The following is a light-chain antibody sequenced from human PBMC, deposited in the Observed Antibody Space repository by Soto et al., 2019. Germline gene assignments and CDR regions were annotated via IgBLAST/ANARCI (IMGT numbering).Light chain of an antibody. Sequence: QSALTQPASVSGSPGQSITISCTGTSSDVGAFNYVSWYQQHPGNAPKFLIYEVTNRPSGVSNRFSGSKSGNTASLTISGLQAEDEADYYCSSYTTSKHVVFGGGTKVTVL. CDR3: SSYTTSKHVV. V-gene: IGLV2-14*01. J-gene: IGLJ2*01. CDR2: EVT. CDR1: SSDVGAFNY.